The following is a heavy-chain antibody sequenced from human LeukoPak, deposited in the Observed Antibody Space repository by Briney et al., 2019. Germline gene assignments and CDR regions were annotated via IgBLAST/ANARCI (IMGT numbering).Heavy chain of an antibody. Sequence: GASVKVSCKASGYTFTGYYMHWVRQAPGQGLEWMGWINPNSGGTNYAQKFQGRVTMTRDTSISTAYMELSRLRSDDTAVYYCARDRSHYYDSSPDYWGQGTLVTVSS. V-gene: IGHV1-2*02. D-gene: IGHD3-22*01. CDR3: ARDRSHYYDSSPDY. CDR1: GYTFTGYY. CDR2: INPNSGGT. J-gene: IGHJ4*02.